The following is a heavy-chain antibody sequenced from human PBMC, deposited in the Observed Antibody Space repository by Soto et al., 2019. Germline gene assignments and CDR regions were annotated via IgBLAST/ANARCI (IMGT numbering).Heavy chain of an antibody. CDR2: VYYSGSS. J-gene: IGHJ2*01. V-gene: IGHV4-30-4*01. Sequence: TLSLTCRVSGGSINNEDVYGSGLRQTPGKGLQWIGYVYYSGSSDCIPSLKSRLSMSIDKSKNQFTLKLSSVTAADTAIYYCARMSYYYDKWYFDLWGRGTLVTVSS. D-gene: IGHD3-22*01. CDR3: ARMSYYYDKWYFDL. CDR1: GGSINNEDVY.